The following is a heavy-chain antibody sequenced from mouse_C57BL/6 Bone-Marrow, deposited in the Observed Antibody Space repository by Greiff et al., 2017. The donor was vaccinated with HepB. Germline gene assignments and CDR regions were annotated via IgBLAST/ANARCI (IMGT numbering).Heavy chain of an antibody. CDR3: ARHEEGYYGSSYYYAMDY. CDR2: FYPGSGSI. J-gene: IGHJ4*01. Sequence: VKLMESGAELVKPGASVKLSCKASGYTFTEYTIHWVKQRSGQGLEWIGWFYPGSGSIKYNEKFKDKATLTADNSSSTVYMELSRLTSEDSAVYFCARHEEGYYGSSYYYAMDYWGQGTSVTVSS. D-gene: IGHD1-1*01. CDR1: GYTFTEYT. V-gene: IGHV1-62-2*01.